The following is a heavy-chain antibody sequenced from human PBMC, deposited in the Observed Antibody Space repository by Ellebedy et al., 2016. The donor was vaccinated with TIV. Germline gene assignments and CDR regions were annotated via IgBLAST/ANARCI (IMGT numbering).Heavy chain of an antibody. V-gene: IGHV3-66*01. J-gene: IGHJ4*02. CDR1: GFTVSSNY. CDR2: IYSGGST. CDR3: AKSTSGWWVFDY. Sequence: PGGSLRLSCAASGFTVSSNYMSWVRQAPGKGLDWVSVIYSGGSTYYADSVKGRFTISRDNSKNTLYLQMNSLRAEDTAVYYCAKSTSGWWVFDYWGQGTLVTVSS. D-gene: IGHD6-19*01.